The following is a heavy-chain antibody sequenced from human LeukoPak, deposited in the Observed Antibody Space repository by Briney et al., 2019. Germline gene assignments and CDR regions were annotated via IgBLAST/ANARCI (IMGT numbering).Heavy chain of an antibody. V-gene: IGHV3-7*01. D-gene: IGHD3-16*01. CDR2: IKQDGSEK. Sequence: GGSLRLSCAASGLTFSSYWMSWVRQAPGKGLEWVANIKQDGSEKYYVDSVKGRFTISRDNAKNSLYLQMNSLRAEDTAVYYCARDVSVAVGDFDYWGQGTLVTVSS. J-gene: IGHJ4*02. CDR1: GLTFSSYW. CDR3: ARDVSVAVGDFDY.